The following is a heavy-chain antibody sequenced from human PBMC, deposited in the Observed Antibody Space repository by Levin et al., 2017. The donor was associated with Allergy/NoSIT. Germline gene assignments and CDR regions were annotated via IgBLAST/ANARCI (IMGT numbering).Heavy chain of an antibody. CDR2: IYYSGST. V-gene: IGHV4-59*01. CDR3: ARGRLQWPPSYFDY. D-gene: IGHD4-11*01. CDR1: GGSISSYY. Sequence: SETLSLTCTVSGGSISSYYWSWIRQPPGKGLEWIGYIYYSGSTNYNPSLKSRVTISVDTSKNQFSLKLSSVTAADTAVYYCARGRLQWPPSYFDYWGQGTLVTVSS. J-gene: IGHJ4*02.